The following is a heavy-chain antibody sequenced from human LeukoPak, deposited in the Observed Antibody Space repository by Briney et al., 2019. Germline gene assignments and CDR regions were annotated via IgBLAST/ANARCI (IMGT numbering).Heavy chain of an antibody. D-gene: IGHD6-13*01. CDR3: ARPVNGWIRSWYALKGAFDI. CDR2: IYYSEST. V-gene: IGHV4-39*01. CDR1: GGSISSSSYY. J-gene: IGHJ3*02. Sequence: SETLSLTCTVSGGSISSSSYYWGWIRQPPGKGLEWIGSIYYSESTYYNPSLKSRVTISVDTSKNQFSLKLSSVTAANTAVYYCARPVNGWIRSWYALKGAFDIWGQGTMVTVSS.